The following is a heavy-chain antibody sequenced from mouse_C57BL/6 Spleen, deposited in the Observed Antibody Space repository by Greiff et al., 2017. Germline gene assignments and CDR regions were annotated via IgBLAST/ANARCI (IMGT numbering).Heavy chain of an antibody. CDR1: GYTFTSYW. CDR3: ARWVDDAYYFDY. CDR2: INPSNGGT. D-gene: IGHD1-1*02. Sequence: QVHVKQPGTELVKPGASVKLSCKASGYTFTSYWMHWVKQRPGQGLEWIGNINPSNGGTNYNEKFKSKATLTVDKSSSTAYMQLSSLTSEDSAVYYCARWVDDAYYFDYWGQGTTLTVSS. J-gene: IGHJ2*01. V-gene: IGHV1-53*01.